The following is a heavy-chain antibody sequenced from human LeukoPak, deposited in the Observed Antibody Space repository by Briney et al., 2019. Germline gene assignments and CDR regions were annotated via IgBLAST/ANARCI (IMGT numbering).Heavy chain of an antibody. D-gene: IGHD5-12*01. Sequence: PGGSLRLSCAASGFTFSSYNMNWVRQAPGKGLEWVSSISSSSSYIYYADSVKGRFTISRDNAKNSLYLQMNSLRAEDTAVYYCARDRDSGYVDYFDYWGQGTLVTVSS. CDR2: ISSSSSYI. CDR1: GFTFSSYN. J-gene: IGHJ4*02. V-gene: IGHV3-21*01. CDR3: ARDRDSGYVDYFDY.